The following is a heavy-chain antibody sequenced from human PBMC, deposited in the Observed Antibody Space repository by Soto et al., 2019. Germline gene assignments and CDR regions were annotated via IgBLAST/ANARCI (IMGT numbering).Heavy chain of an antibody. Sequence: QVQLVESGGGVVQPGRSLRLSCAASGFTFSRFGMHWVRQAPGKGLEWVAVIWYDGSNKYYADSVKGRFTISRDNSKNTLYLQMTSLRAEDTAVYSCVRDEGTAAAGPYYYYAMDVWGQGTTVTVSS. D-gene: IGHD6-13*01. V-gene: IGHV3-33*01. CDR1: GFTFSRFG. CDR2: IWYDGSNK. CDR3: VRDEGTAAAGPYYYYAMDV. J-gene: IGHJ6*02.